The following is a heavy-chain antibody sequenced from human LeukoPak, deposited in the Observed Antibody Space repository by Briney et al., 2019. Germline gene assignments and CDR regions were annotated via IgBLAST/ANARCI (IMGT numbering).Heavy chain of an antibody. CDR3: AKDSQQLDPDQNAFDI. J-gene: IGHJ3*02. CDR2: ISGSGGST. V-gene: IGHV3-23*01. D-gene: IGHD6-13*01. Sequence: PGGSLRLSCAASGFTFSSYGMSWVRQAPGKGLEWVSAISGSGGSTYYADSVKGRFTISRDNSKNTLYLQMNSLRAEDTAVYYCAKDSQQLDPDQNAFDIWGQGTMVTVSS. CDR1: GFTFSSYG.